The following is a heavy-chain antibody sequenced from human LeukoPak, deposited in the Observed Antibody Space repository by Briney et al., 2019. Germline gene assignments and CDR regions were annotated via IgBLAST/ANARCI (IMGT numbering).Heavy chain of an antibody. CDR3: ARGDDFWSGYYTPFDY. D-gene: IGHD3-3*01. CDR1: GGSINSYH. V-gene: IGHV4-59*01. Sequence: SETLSLTCTVSGGSINSYHWSWIRQPPGRGLEWIGYIYYSGSTNYNPSLKSRVTISVDTSKNQFSLKLSSVTAADTAVYYCARGDDFWSGYYTPFDYWGQGTLVTVSS. CDR2: IYYSGST. J-gene: IGHJ4*02.